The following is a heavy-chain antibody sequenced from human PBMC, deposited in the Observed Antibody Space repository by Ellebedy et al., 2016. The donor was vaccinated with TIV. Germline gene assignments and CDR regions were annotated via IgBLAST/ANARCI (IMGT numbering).Heavy chain of an antibody. CDR2: IYYNENT. J-gene: IGHJ4*02. D-gene: IGHD5-12*01. Sequence: MPSETLSLTCTVSGASISSYYWSWILQPPGKGLEWIGYIYYNENTNYNPSLKSRVTISVDTSKNQFSLNLNSVTAADTAVYFRASTPFSAGSGYHPHDYWGQGILVTVSS. V-gene: IGHV4-59*08. CDR3: ASTPFSAGSGYHPHDY. CDR1: GASISSYY.